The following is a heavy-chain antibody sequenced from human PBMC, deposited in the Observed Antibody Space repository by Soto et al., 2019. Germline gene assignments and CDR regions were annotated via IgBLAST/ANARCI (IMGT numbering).Heavy chain of an antibody. CDR3: AKRDVPHSTSNAYFYDH. CDR2: ISVSVGST. Sequence: EVQLLQSGGGLVQPGGSLTLSCGVSGFPFAPSTMSWVRQAPGKGLEWVSTISVSVGSTYSADSVQGRFTVSSDISDNTLFGSMTSMTADDTAVYFCAKRDVPHSTSNAYFYDHWGRGVLVTVSS. D-gene: IGHD2-21*02. CDR1: GFPFAPST. J-gene: IGHJ4*02. V-gene: IGHV3-23*01.